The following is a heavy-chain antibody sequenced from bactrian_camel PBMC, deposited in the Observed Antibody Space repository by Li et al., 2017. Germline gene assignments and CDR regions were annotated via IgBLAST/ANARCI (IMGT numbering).Heavy chain of an antibody. CDR3: AAAQLLSANLMLNSIYYRY. D-gene: IGHD2*01. CDR2: ISNVGDR. Sequence: HVQLVKSGGGSVEAGGSLSLACAASGSGYISGTACMGWFRQVPGKEREGVAAISNVGDRTYADSVQGRFTISRENTKNTLYLRMNSLEPEDTAMYYCAAAQLLSANLMLNSIYYRYWGQGTQVTVS. J-gene: IGHJ4*01. CDR1: GSGYISGTAC. V-gene: IGHV3S55*01.